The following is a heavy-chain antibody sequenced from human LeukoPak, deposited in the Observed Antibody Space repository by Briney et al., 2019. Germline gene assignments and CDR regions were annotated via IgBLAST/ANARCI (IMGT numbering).Heavy chain of an antibody. Sequence: SETLSLTCTVSGGSVSSGSYYWSWIRQPPGKGLEWIGYIYYSGSTNYNPSLKSRVTISVDTSKNQFSLKLSSVTAADTAVYYCARGYCSSTSCYEGYYYYGMDVWGQGTTVTVSS. CDR2: IYYSGST. V-gene: IGHV4-61*01. D-gene: IGHD2-2*01. CDR1: GGSVSSGSYY. CDR3: ARGYCSSTSCYEGYYYYGMDV. J-gene: IGHJ6*02.